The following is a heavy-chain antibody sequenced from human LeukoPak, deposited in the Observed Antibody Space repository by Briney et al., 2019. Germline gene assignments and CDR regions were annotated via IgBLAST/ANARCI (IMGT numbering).Heavy chain of an antibody. CDR1: EGTFSSYA. J-gene: IGHJ5*02. D-gene: IGHD6-13*01. CDR3: ARDADGGIAAGWSDP. Sequence: SVKVSCKASEGTFSSYAISWVRQAPGQGLEWMGGIIPIFGTANYAQKFQGRVTITTDESTSTAYMELSSLGSEDTAVYYCARDADGGIAAGWSDPWGQGTLVTVSS. CDR2: IIPIFGTA. V-gene: IGHV1-69*05.